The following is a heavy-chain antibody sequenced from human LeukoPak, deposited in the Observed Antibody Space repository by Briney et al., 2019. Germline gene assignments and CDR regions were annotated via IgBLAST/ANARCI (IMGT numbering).Heavy chain of an antibody. CDR3: ARVDSYGYPLYYYGMDV. D-gene: IGHD5-18*01. J-gene: IGHJ6*02. V-gene: IGHV4-31*03. CDR2: IYYSGST. CDR1: GGSISSGGYY. Sequence: PSETLSLTCTVSGGSISSGGYYWSWIRQHPGKGLEWIGYIYYSGSTYYNPSLKSRVTISVDTSKNQFSLKLSSVTAADTAVYYCARVDSYGYPLYYYGMDVWGQGTTVTVSS.